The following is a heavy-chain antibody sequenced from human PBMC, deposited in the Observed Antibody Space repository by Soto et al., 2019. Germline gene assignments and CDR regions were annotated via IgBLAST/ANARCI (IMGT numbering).Heavy chain of an antibody. CDR3: AGSTSSWGV. CDR2: IKQDGSEK. J-gene: IGHJ6*04. V-gene: IGHV3-7*01. Sequence: EVQVVASGGGLVQPGGSLRLSCVASGFTSSNYWMNWVRQAPGKGLEWVANIKQDGSEKHYVDSVKGRFTISIDNAKNSRYLQMNSLRAEDTAVYYCAGSTSSWGVWGKGTTVTVSS. D-gene: IGHD6-13*01. CDR1: GFTSSNYW.